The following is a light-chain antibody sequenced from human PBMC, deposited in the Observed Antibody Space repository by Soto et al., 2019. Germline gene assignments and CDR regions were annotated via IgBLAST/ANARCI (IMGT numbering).Light chain of an antibody. Sequence: QLVPTQPPSVSGAPGQRVTISCTGNNSNIGAGYDVHWYQQLPGTAPKLFIYGNINRPSGVPDRFSGSKSGASVSLAITGLQVEDEADYYCQSYDSSLSAWVFGGGTKLTVL. CDR3: QSYDSSLSAWV. CDR1: NSNIGAGYD. V-gene: IGLV1-40*01. J-gene: IGLJ2*01. CDR2: GNI.